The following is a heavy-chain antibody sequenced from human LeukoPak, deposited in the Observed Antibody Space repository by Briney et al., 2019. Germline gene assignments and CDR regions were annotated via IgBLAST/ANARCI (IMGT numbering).Heavy chain of an antibody. V-gene: IGHV4-30-2*01. D-gene: IGHD3-16*01. Sequence: SSQTLSLTCAVSGGSISSSDYSWSWIRQPPGKGLEWVGFISHTGDTYYNPSLKSRVTISVDRSKNQFSLKLSSVTAADTAVYYCARVQRVGSYGYYFDYWGQGAPVTVSS. CDR2: ISHTGDT. CDR3: ARVQRVGSYGYYFDY. J-gene: IGHJ4*02. CDR1: GGSISSSDYS.